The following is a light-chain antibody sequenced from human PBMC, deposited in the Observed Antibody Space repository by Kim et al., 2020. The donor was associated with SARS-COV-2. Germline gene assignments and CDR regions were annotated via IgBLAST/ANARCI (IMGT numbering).Light chain of an antibody. CDR3: QQVHSIPIT. J-gene: IGKJ5*01. V-gene: IGKV1-39*01. Sequence: ASVGDRVTITCRASQSINNFINWYQQIPGKAPRVLISAASSLQSGVPSRFSGSGSGTDFTLTISSLQPEDFASYYCQQVHSIPITFGQGTRLEIK. CDR2: AAS. CDR1: QSINNF.